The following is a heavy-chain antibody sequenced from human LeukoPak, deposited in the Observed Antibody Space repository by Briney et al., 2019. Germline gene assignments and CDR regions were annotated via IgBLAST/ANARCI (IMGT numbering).Heavy chain of an antibody. CDR2: INPSSGGT. J-gene: IGHJ4*02. CDR1: GYMFTGYY. CDR3: ARGREYCLGSSCSDY. Sequence: ASVKVSCKASGYMFTGYYMHWVRQTPGQGLEWMGWINPSSGGTNYAQKFQGRVTMTRDTSVSTAYMDLTWLRPDDTAIYYCARGREYCLGSSCSDYWGQGTLVTVSS. D-gene: IGHD2/OR15-2a*01. V-gene: IGHV1-2*02.